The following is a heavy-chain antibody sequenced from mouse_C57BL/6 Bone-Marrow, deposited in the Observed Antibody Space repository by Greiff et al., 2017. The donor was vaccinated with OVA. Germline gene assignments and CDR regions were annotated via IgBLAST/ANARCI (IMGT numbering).Heavy chain of an antibody. CDR3: ARDGVITTVVAHFDY. V-gene: IGHV5-4*01. CDR2: ISDGGSYT. J-gene: IGHJ2*01. CDR1: GFTFSSYA. D-gene: IGHD1-1*01. Sequence: EVQGVESGGGLVKPGGSLKLSCAASGFTFSSYAMSWVRQTPEKRLEWVATISDGGSYTYYPDNVKGRFTISRDNAKNNLYLQMSHLKSEDTAMYYCARDGVITTVVAHFDYWGQGTTLTVSS.